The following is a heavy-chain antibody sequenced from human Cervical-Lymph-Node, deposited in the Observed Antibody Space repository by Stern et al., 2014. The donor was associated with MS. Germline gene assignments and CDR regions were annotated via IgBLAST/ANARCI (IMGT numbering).Heavy chain of an antibody. Sequence: VQLEESGGGVVQPGRSLRLSCAASGFTFSAYGMHWVRQAPGKGLEWVSFIGYDGSSKYYADSVKGRFTISRDNSKNTLYLQMNSLRAEDTAVYYCARGLYYFDYWGRGTLVTVSS. CDR1: GFTFSAYG. J-gene: IGHJ4*02. CDR3: ARGLYYFDY. V-gene: IGHV3-33*01. CDR2: IGYDGSSK.